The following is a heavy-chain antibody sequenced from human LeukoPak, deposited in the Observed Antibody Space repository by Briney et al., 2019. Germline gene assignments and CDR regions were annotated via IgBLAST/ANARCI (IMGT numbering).Heavy chain of an antibody. D-gene: IGHD5-12*01. CDR1: GFNFIDYS. CDR2: IGISSGNT. CDR3: ARDHRYAFDN. V-gene: IGHV3-48*01. Sequence: GGSLRLSCAASGFNFIDYSMNWVRQAPGKGLEWVSYIGISSGNTKYADSVKGRFTISRDKARNSLYLQMNSLRVEDTAMYYCARDHRYAFDNWGHGTLVTASS. J-gene: IGHJ4*01.